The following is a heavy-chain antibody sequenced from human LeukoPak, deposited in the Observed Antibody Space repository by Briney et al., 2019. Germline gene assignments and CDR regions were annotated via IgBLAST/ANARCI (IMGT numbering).Heavy chain of an antibody. D-gene: IGHD3-10*01. CDR1: GYTFTSHD. CDR2: MNANSGNT. V-gene: IGHV1-8*01. Sequence: ASVKVSCKAPGYTFTSHDINWVRQAAGQGLEWMGWMNANSGNTGYAQKFQGRVIMTRNTSINTAYMELSSLRSEDTAAYYCARVWFGAKDDDYWGQGTLVTVSS. CDR3: ARVWFGAKDDDY. J-gene: IGHJ4*02.